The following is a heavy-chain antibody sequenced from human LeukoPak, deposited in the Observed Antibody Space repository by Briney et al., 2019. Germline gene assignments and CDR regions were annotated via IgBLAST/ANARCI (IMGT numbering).Heavy chain of an antibody. V-gene: IGHV1-69*01. CDR1: GGTFSSYA. CDR2: IIPIFGTA. J-gene: IGHJ4*02. Sequence: SVKVSCKASGGTFSSYAISWVRQAPGQGLEWMGGIIPIFGTANYAQKFQGRVTITADESTSTAYMELGSLRSEDTAVYYCARDSSITMAGPFDYWGQGTLVTVSS. CDR3: ARDSSITMAGPFDY. D-gene: IGHD3-10*01.